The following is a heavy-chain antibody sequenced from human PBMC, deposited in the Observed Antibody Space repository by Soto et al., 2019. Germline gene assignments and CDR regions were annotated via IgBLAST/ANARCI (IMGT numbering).Heavy chain of an antibody. D-gene: IGHD2-15*01. J-gene: IGHJ4*02. CDR1: GFTFSTYS. Sequence: EVQLVESVGGLVQPGGSLRLSCAASGFTFSTYSMNWVRQAPGKGLEWVSYITRSSGTIYYAASVEGRFTISRDDAKNSLFLQMDSLRDEDTAVYYCAGPLGYCAGGTCYPGNFWGQGTLVTVSS. V-gene: IGHV3-48*02. CDR2: ITRSSGTI. CDR3: AGPLGYCAGGTCYPGNF.